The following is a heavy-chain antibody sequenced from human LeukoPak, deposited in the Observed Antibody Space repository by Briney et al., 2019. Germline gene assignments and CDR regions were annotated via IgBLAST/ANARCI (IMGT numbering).Heavy chain of an antibody. CDR2: ISGSGGST. CDR1: GFTFSSYA. J-gene: IGHJ4*02. CDR3: AKDRSSIEPSDY. V-gene: IGHV3-23*01. D-gene: IGHD1-14*01. Sequence: GSLKLSCAASGFTFSSYAMSWVRQAPGKGLEWVSAISGSGGSTYYADSVKGRFTISRDNSKNTLYLQMNSLRAEDTAVYYCAKDRSSIEPSDYWGQGTLVTVSS.